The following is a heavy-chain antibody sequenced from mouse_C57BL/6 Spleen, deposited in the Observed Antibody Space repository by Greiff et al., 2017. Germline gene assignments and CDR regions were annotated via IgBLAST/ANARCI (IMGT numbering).Heavy chain of an antibody. J-gene: IGHJ3*01. V-gene: IGHV5-6*01. CDR2: ISRGGSYT. CDR3: AREGAIYYCSGGIAY. Sequence: EVKVVESGGDLVKPGGSLKLSCAASGFTFSSYGMSWVRQTPDKRLEWVATISRGGSYTYYPDSVKGRFTISRDNAKNTLYLQMSSLKSEDTSMDYCAREGAIYYCSGGIAYWGQGTLVTVSA. D-gene: IGHD2-2*01. CDR1: GFTFSSYG.